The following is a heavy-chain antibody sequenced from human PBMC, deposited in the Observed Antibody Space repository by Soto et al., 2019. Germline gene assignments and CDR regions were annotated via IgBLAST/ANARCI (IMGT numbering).Heavy chain of an antibody. V-gene: IGHV4-34*01. D-gene: IGHD3-10*01. J-gene: IGHJ4*02. CDR1: GGSFSGYY. CDR3: ARAMVRGVILG. Sequence: QVQLQQWGAGLLKPSETLSLTCAVYGGSFSGYYWCWIRQPPGKGLEWIGEINHSGSTNYNPSLKSRVTISVDTSKNQFSLKLSSVTAADTAVYYCARAMVRGVILGWGQGPLVTVSS. CDR2: INHSGST.